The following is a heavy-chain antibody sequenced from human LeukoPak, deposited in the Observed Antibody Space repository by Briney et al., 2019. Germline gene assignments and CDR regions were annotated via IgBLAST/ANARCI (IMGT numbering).Heavy chain of an antibody. D-gene: IGHD2-2*01. CDR1: GYTFSTYA. CDR2: INGGDGNT. V-gene: IGHV1-3*01. Sequence: GASVNVSCKTSGYTFSTYAIQWVRQAPGQRLEWMGWINGGDGNTKFSQKFQGRVTITRDTSARSSYMELSSLRSEDTAVYYCARSYIVVVPAVYFDYWGRGTLVTVSS. J-gene: IGHJ4*02. CDR3: ARSYIVVVPAVYFDY.